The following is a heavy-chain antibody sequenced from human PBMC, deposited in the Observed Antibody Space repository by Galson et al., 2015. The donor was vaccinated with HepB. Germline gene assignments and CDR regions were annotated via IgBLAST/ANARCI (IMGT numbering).Heavy chain of an antibody. V-gene: IGHV3-7*01. CDR2: IKQDGSEK. J-gene: IGHJ6*03. Sequence: SLRLSCAASGFTFSAYWMSWVRQAPGKGLEWVANIKQDGSEKYYVDSVKGRFTISRDNAKNSLYLQMNSLRAEDTAVYYCARDQTTESYYDYYMDVWGKGTTVTVSS. CDR3: ARDQTTESYYDYYMDV. CDR1: GFTFSAYW. D-gene: IGHD4-17*01.